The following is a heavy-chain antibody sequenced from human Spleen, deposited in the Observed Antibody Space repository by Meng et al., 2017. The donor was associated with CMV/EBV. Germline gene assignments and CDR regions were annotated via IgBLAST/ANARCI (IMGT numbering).Heavy chain of an antibody. CDR1: GYTFIDYY. CDR3: VKDLTGGARPDY. CDR2: INPKSGDT. J-gene: IGHJ4*02. D-gene: IGHD3-16*01. V-gene: IGHV1-2*02. Sequence: ASVKVSCKASGYTFIDYYMHWVRQAPGQGLEWMGWINPKSGDTNYAPKFQGRVTMTRDTSISTAYIELSSLRSDDTAVYYCVKDLTGGARPDYWGQGTLVTVSS.